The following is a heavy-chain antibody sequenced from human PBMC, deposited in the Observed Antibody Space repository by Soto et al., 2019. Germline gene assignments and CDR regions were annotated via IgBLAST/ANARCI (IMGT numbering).Heavy chain of an antibody. D-gene: IGHD3-16*01. V-gene: IGHV4-61*01. J-gene: IGHJ4*02. Sequence: PXETLSLTCTVSGGSVSSGRYDWSWIRQPPGKGLEWIVYIYYSGSTNYNPSLKSRVTISVDTSKNQFSLKLSSVTAADTAVYYCARALGGPNSGLDDWGQGTLVTVSS. CDR3: ARALGGPNSGLDD. CDR1: GGSVSSGRYD. CDR2: IYYSGST.